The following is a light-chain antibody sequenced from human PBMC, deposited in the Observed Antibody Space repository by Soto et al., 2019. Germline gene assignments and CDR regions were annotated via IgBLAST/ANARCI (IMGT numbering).Light chain of an antibody. CDR1: QSVNSRD. CDR3: QQYGSSLFT. V-gene: IGKV3-20*01. Sequence: DTVLTQSPGTLSLSPGDRATLSCRASQSVNSRDLAWYQQRPGQAPRLLIYAASSRATGIPYRFSGSGSGTDFTLTISRLEPEDFAVYYCQQYGSSLFTFGQGTRLEIK. CDR2: AAS. J-gene: IGKJ5*01.